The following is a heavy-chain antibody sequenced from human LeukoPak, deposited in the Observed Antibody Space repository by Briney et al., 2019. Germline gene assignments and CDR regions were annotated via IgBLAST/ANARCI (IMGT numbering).Heavy chain of an antibody. CDR3: ARRLGYCSGGSCRSWFDP. CDR1: GYTFTSYG. J-gene: IGHJ5*02. Sequence: GASVKVSCKASGYTFTSYGISWVRQAPGQGLEWMGWISAYNGNTNYAQKPQGRVTMTTDTSTSTAYMELRSLRSDDTAVYYCARRLGYCSGGSCRSWFDPWGQGTLVTVSS. D-gene: IGHD2-15*01. V-gene: IGHV1-18*01. CDR2: ISAYNGNT.